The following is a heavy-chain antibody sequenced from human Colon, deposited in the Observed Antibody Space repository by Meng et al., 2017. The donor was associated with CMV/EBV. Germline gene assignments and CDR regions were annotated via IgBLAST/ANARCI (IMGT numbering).Heavy chain of an antibody. Sequence: GESLKISCTASGFTFSNYAMHWLRQTPGKGLEWVAAISSNGNSKYYTDSLEGRFSISRDHSRNTLYLEVSGLKTEDTALYYCARDAVYTANPEILRNFFDPWGQGTLVTVSS. D-gene: IGHD2-21*02. CDR2: ISSNGNSK. V-gene: IGHV3-30*10. CDR1: GFTFSNYA. J-gene: IGHJ5*02. CDR3: ARDAVYTANPEILRNFFDP.